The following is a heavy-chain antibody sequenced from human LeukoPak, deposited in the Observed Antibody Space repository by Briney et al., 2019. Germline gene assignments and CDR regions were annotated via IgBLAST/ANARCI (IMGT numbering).Heavy chain of an antibody. D-gene: IGHD6-19*01. J-gene: IGHJ4*02. V-gene: IGHV4-34*01. CDR1: GGSFSGYY. CDR3: ARDGSGWYIGGYWFDY. CDR2: INHSGST. Sequence: SETLSLTCAVYGGSFSGYYWSWIRQPPGKGLERIGEINHSGSTNYNPSLKSRVTISVDTSKNQFSLKLSSVTAADTAVYYCARDGSGWYIGGYWFDYWGQGTLVTVSS.